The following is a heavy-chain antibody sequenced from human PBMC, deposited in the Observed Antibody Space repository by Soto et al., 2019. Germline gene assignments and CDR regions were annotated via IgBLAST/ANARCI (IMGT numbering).Heavy chain of an antibody. CDR3: ARDRPPIAARPSTYYFDY. CDR2: TNHSGST. D-gene: IGHD6-6*01. Sequence: SETLSLTCAVYGGSFSCYYWSWIRQPPGKGLEWIGETNHSGSTNYNPSLKSRVTMSVDTSKNQFSLKLSSVTAADTAVYYCARDRPPIAARPSTYYFDYWGQGTLVTVPS. V-gene: IGHV4-34*01. J-gene: IGHJ4*02. CDR1: GGSFSCYY.